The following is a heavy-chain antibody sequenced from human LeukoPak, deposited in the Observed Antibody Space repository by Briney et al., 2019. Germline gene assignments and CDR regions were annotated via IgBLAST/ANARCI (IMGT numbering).Heavy chain of an antibody. V-gene: IGHV3-23*01. CDR1: GFTFSSYA. Sequence: GGSLRLSCAASGFTFSSYAMSWARQAPGKGLEWVSAISGSGGSTYYADSVKGRSTISRDNSKNTLYLQMNSLRAEDTAVYYCAKWRRWLLQSTRYFDYWGQGTLVTVSS. CDR2: ISGSGGST. J-gene: IGHJ4*02. CDR3: AKWRRWLLQSTRYFDY. D-gene: IGHD5-24*01.